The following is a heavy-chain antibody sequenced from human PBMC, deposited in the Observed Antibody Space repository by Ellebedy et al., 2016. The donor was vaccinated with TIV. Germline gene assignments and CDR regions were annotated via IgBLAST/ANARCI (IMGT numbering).Heavy chain of an antibody. J-gene: IGHJ4*02. CDR3: AIRGRY. CDR2: ISGSGDST. CDR1: GFTFSIYA. V-gene: IGHV3-23*01. D-gene: IGHD3-10*01. Sequence: GESLKISCAASGFTFSIYALSWVRPAPGKGLEWVSLISGSGDSTYYADSVKGRFTISRDNSKNTLYVQINSLRAEDTAVYYCAIRGRYWGQGTLVTVSS.